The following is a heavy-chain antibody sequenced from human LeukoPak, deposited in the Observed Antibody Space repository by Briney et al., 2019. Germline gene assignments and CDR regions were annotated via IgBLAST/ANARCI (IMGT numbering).Heavy chain of an antibody. CDR2: INPNSGGT. V-gene: IGHV1-2*02. J-gene: IGHJ4*02. D-gene: IGHD1-26*01. Sequence: ASVKVSCKASGYTFTGYYIHWVRQAPGQGLEWMGWINPNSGGTTYAQKFQGRVTMTRDTSITTAYMELSRVTSDDTAVYYCAKGGDSADYYRGIGGTDSWGQGTLVTVSS. CDR1: GYTFTGYY. CDR3: AKGGDSADYYRGIGGTDS.